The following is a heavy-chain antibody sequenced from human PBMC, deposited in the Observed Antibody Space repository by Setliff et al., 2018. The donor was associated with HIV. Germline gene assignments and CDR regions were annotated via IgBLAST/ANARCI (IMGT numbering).Heavy chain of an antibody. J-gene: IGHJ6*03. D-gene: IGHD5-12*01. CDR2: IYHSGST. CDR3: ARHGAYEAYYDYMDV. Sequence: SETLSLTCAVSGYSISSGYYWGWIRQPPGKGLEWIGSIYHSGSTYYNPSLKSRVTISLDTSKNQFSLKLSSVTAADTAVYYCARHGAYEAYYDYMDVWGKGTTVTVSS. V-gene: IGHV4-38-2*01. CDR1: GYSISSGYY.